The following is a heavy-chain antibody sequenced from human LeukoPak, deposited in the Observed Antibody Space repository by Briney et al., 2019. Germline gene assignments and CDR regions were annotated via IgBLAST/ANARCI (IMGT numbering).Heavy chain of an antibody. CDR2: ISGSRTI. D-gene: IGHD4-17*01. J-gene: IGHJ4*02. V-gene: IGHV3-69-1*01. CDR1: GFTFSDYY. Sequence: GGSLRLSCSASGFTFSDYYMNWVPQAPGKGLEWVSSISGSRTIYYTDSVKGRFTISRDSAKSSLYLQMTSLGVEDTAVYYYARGSGLRYGDFPFDFWGQGILVTVSS. CDR3: ARGSGLRYGDFPFDF.